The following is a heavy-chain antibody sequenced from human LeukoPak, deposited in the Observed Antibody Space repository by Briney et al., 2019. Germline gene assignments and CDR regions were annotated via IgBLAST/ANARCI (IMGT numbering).Heavy chain of an antibody. D-gene: IGHD1-26*01. CDR1: GFTFSSYA. J-gene: IGHJ4*02. CDR3: AKDGAPYSGTYADN. CDR2: ISGSGGST. Sequence: PPGGSLRLSCAASGFTFSSYAMSWVRQAPGKGLEWVSAISGSGGSTYYADSVKGRFTISRDNSKNTLYLEMDSLRDEDTAVYYCAKDGAPYSGTYADNWGQGTLVIVSS. V-gene: IGHV3-23*01.